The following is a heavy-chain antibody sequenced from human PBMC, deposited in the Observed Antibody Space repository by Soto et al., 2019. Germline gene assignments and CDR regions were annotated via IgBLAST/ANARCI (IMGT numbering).Heavy chain of an antibody. CDR3: ARAFDILTRYYFDY. CDR1: GGSISSGAYS. V-gene: IGHV4-30-4*01. D-gene: IGHD3-9*01. J-gene: IGHJ4*02. Sequence: PSEPLSLTCTVSGGSISSGAYSWSWIRQPPGKGLEWIGYIYYSGSTYYNPSLKSKVTISVDTSKNQFSLKLSSVTAADTAVYYCARAFDILTRYYFDYWGQGTLVTSPQ. CDR2: IYYSGST.